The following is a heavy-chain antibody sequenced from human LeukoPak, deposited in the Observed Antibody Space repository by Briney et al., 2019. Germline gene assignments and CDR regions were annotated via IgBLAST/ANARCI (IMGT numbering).Heavy chain of an antibody. D-gene: IGHD6-13*01. CDR3: AKSATPYSSSWRHYFDY. Sequence: GGSLRLSCAASGFTVSSNYMSWVRQAPGKGLEWVSVIYSGGSTYYADSVKGRFTISRDNSKNTLYLQMNSLRAEDTAVYYCAKSATPYSSSWRHYFDYWGQGTLVTVSS. V-gene: IGHV3-66*01. CDR1: GFTVSSNY. J-gene: IGHJ4*02. CDR2: IYSGGST.